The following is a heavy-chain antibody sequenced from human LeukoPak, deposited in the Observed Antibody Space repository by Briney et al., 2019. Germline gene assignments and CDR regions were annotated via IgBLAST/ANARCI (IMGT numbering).Heavy chain of an antibody. J-gene: IGHJ6*03. CDR3: ARDLTGTTLGYYYYYYMDV. V-gene: IGHV3-21*01. CDR2: ISSSSSYI. CDR1: GLTFSSYW. Sequence: GGSLRLSCAASGLTFSSYWMHWVRQAPGKGLEWVSSISSSSSYIYYADSVKGRFTISRDNAKNSLYLQMNSLRAEDTAVYYCARDLTGTTLGYYYYYYMDVWGKGTTVTVSS. D-gene: IGHD1-20*01.